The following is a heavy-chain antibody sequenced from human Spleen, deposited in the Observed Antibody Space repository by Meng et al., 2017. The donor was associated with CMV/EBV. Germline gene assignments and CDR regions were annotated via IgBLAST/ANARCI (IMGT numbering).Heavy chain of an antibody. Sequence: QVQLVQWWCEVETPGASVKFSYQACGYSFTSYDVNCVRQATVQGLEWMGWISAYNGEPNYAHDVQGRVTTTTDTFTSTAHMELSNLISDDTAIYYSARDTYSAVVTPYVCFDYWGPGTLVTVSS. D-gene: IGHD2-21*02. CDR1: GYSFTSYD. J-gene: IGHJ4*02. V-gene: IGHV1-18*01. CDR3: ARDTYSAVVTPYVCFDY. CDR2: ISAYNGEP.